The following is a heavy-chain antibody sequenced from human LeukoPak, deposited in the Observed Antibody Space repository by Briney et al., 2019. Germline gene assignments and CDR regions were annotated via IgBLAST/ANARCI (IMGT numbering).Heavy chain of an antibody. CDR2: IIPIFGTA. D-gene: IGHD6-6*01. V-gene: IGHV1-69*13. CDR1: GGTFSRYA. CDR3: ARPYSSSSYYYGMDV. Sequence: ASVKVSCKASGGTFSRYAIGWVRQAPGQGLEWMGGIIPIFGTANYAQKFQGRVTITADESTSTAYMELSSLTSEDTAVYYCARPYSSSSYYYGMDVWGQGTTVTVSS. J-gene: IGHJ6*02.